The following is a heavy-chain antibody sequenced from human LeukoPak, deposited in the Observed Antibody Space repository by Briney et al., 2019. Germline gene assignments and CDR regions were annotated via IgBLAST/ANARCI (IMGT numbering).Heavy chain of an antibody. J-gene: IGHJ4*02. CDR1: GFTFSSYG. CDR3: ARGDDYGGAWYYFDY. Sequence: GGSLRLSCAASGFTFSSYGMHWVRQAPGKGLEWLSVIYSGGSIYYADSVRGRFTISRDNSKNTLILQMNSLRAEDTAEYYCARGDDYGGAWYYFDYWGQGTLVTVSS. D-gene: IGHD4-23*01. V-gene: IGHV3-53*01. CDR2: IYSGGSI.